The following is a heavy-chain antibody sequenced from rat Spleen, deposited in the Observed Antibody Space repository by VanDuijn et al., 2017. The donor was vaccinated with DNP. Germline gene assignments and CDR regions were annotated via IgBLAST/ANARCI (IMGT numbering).Heavy chain of an antibody. V-gene: IGHV3-1*01. CDR3: ARSVYYYSSYIPFDH. CDR2: ISYSGIT. J-gene: IGHJ2*01. D-gene: IGHD1-2*01. Sequence: EVQLQESGPGLVKPSQSLSLTCSVTGYSITSNYWGWIRKFPGNKMEWMAYISYSGITCYNPSLKSRISITRDTSKNQFFLQLNSVITEDTATYYCARSVYYYSSYIPFDHWGQGVMVTVSS. CDR1: GYSITSNY.